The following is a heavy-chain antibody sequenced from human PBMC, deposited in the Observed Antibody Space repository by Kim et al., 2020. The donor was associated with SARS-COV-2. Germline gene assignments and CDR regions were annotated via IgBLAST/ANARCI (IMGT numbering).Heavy chain of an antibody. J-gene: IGHJ4*02. V-gene: IGHV3-33*06. CDR3: AKDRHALGY. CDR2: SNK. D-gene: IGHD2-2*01. Sequence: SNKYYANSVKGRFTSSRDNSKNTLYLQMNSLRAEDTAVYYCAKDRHALGYWGQGTLVTVSS.